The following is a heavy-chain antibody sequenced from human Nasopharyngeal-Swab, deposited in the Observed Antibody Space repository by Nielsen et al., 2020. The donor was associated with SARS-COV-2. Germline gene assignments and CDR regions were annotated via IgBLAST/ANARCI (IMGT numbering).Heavy chain of an antibody. V-gene: IGHV3-21*01. CDR2: ISSSSSYI. Sequence: GGSLRLSCAASGFTFSSYSVNWVRQAPGEGLEWVSSISSSSSYIYYADSVKGRFTISRDNAKNSLYLQMNSLRAEDTAVYYCARPGDIVVVPAARDYYGMDVWGQGTTVTVSS. CDR1: GFTFSSYS. J-gene: IGHJ6*02. CDR3: ARPGDIVVVPAARDYYGMDV. D-gene: IGHD2-2*01.